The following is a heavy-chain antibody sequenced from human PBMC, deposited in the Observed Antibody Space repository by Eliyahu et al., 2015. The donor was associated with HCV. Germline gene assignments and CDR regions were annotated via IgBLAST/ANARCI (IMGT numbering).Heavy chain of an antibody. CDR1: GFAFSSYW. Sequence: EVQLVESGGGLVQPGGSLXLSCAASGFAFSSYWMHWVRQAPGKGLVWVSRIDSDGSSTTYADSVKGRFTISRDNAKNTLFLQMNSLRDDDTALYYCARVPTGRWYFDLWGRGTLVTVSS. CDR2: IDSDGSST. J-gene: IGHJ2*01. V-gene: IGHV3-74*01. D-gene: IGHD4-17*01. CDR3: ARVPTGRWYFDL.